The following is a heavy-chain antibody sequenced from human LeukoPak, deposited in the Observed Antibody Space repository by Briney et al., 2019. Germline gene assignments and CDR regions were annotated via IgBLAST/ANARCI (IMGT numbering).Heavy chain of an antibody. Sequence: SVKVSCKASGGTFSSYAISWVRQAPGQGLEWMGGLIPIFGTANYAQKFQGRVTITADESTSTAYMELSSLRSEDTAVYYCTGRYCSSTSCQGWFDPWGQGTLVTVSS. CDR1: GGTFSSYA. CDR2: LIPIFGTA. J-gene: IGHJ5*02. D-gene: IGHD2-2*01. CDR3: TGRYCSSTSCQGWFDP. V-gene: IGHV1-69*13.